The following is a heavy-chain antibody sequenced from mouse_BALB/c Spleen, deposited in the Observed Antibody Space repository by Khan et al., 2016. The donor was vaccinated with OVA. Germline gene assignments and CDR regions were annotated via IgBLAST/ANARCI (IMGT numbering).Heavy chain of an antibody. J-gene: IGHJ3*01. V-gene: IGHV3-8*02. Sequence: EVQLQESGPSLVQPSQTLSLTCSVTGDSITSGYWNWIRKFPGNKLEFMGYISYSGSTYYNPSLKGRISITRDTSQNQYFLQLNSVTTEDTATYYCARYLHYYGSSPWFPYWGQGTLVTVSA. CDR1: GDSITSGY. D-gene: IGHD1-1*01. CDR3: ARYLHYYGSSPWFPY. CDR2: ISYSGST.